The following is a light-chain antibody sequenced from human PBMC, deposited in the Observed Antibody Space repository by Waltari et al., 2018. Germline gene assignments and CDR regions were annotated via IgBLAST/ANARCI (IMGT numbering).Light chain of an antibody. CDR3: HQYVESPAT. CDR2: HAS. CDR1: QRVSTS. J-gene: IGKJ1*01. Sequence: EIVLTQSPGTVSLSPGDRATFSCWASQRVSTSLAWSQQKPGQAPRLLIYHASTRATGIPDRFSGSGSGTDFSLTISRLEPEDFAMYYCHQYVESPATFGQGTKVEIK. V-gene: IGKV3-20*01.